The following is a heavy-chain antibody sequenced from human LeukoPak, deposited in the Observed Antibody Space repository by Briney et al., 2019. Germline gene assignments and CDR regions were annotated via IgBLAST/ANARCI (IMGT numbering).Heavy chain of an antibody. J-gene: IGHJ4*02. Sequence: GGSLRLSCTASGFTFGDYAMSWVRQAPGKGLEWVGFIRSKAYGGTTEYAASVKGRFTISRDDSKSIAYLQMNSLKTEDTAVYYCTFALSSGSPWYRLRGDYFDYWGQGTLVTASS. D-gene: IGHD1-26*01. CDR3: TFALSSGSPWYRLRGDYFDY. CDR2: IRSKAYGGTT. CDR1: GFTFGDYA. V-gene: IGHV3-49*04.